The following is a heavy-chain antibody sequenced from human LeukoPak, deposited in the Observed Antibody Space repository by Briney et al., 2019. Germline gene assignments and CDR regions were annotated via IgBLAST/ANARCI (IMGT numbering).Heavy chain of an antibody. Sequence: PSETLSLTCTVSGVSINGYLWRCLRQPPGQGLEWVGYIYYRGGTTYNPSLGGRIPVSLDTPRKQFFLRLTSVAPADTAMYYCARHGNTGPVSGLPLDHWGHGTLVSVSS. CDR2: IYYRGGT. CDR1: GVSINGYL. J-gene: IGHJ4*01. CDR3: ARHGNTGPVSGLPLDH. V-gene: IGHV4-59*08. D-gene: IGHD5/OR15-5a*01.